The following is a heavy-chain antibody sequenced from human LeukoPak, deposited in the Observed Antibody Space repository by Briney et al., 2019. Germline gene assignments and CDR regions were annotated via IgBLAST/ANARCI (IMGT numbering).Heavy chain of an antibody. CDR2: IIPLFDMP. V-gene: IGHV1-69*13. Sequence: SVKVSCKASGGTFNTYAISWVRQAPGQGLEWMGGIIPLFDMPNHAQKFQGRVTITADESTNTAYLELSSLRTEDTAVYYCARGPETASHYDTSGYPYLFEYWGQGTLVTVSS. CDR1: GGTFNTYA. J-gene: IGHJ4*02. CDR3: ARGPETASHYDTSGYPYLFEY. D-gene: IGHD3-22*01.